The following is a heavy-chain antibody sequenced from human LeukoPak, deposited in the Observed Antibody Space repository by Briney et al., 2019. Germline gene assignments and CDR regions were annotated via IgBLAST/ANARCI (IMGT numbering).Heavy chain of an antibody. CDR2: ISGSGGST. V-gene: IGHV3-23*01. D-gene: IGHD5-12*01. Sequence: PGGSLRLSCAASGFTFSSYAMSWVRQAPGKGLEWVSAISGSGGSTYYADSVKGRFTISRDNSKNTLYLQMNSLRAEDTAVYYCAKDRIRLRFTYYFDYWGQGTLVTVSS. CDR1: GFTFSSYA. J-gene: IGHJ4*02. CDR3: AKDRIRLRFTYYFDY.